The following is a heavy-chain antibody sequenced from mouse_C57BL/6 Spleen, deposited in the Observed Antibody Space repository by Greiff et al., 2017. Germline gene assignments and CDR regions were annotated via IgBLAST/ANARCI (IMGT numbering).Heavy chain of an antibody. CDR2: IDPNSGGT. CDR1: GYTFTSYW. CDR3: ARGGITTVVATAPFDY. D-gene: IGHD1-1*01. J-gene: IGHJ2*01. Sequence: QVQLQQPGAELVKPGASVKLSCKASGYTFTSYWMHWVKQRPGRGLEWIGRIDPNSGGTKYNEKFKSKATLAVDKPSSTAYMQLSSLTSEDSAVYYCARGGITTVVATAPFDYWGQGTTLTVSS. V-gene: IGHV1-72*01.